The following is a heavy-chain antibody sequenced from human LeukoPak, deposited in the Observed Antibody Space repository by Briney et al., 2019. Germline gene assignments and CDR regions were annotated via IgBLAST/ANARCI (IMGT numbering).Heavy chain of an antibody. CDR1: GGSISSSSYY. CDR2: IYYSGST. CDR3: ARNPIAVAGKGFFDY. D-gene: IGHD6-19*01. V-gene: IGHV4-39*01. Sequence: PSETLSLTCTVSGGSISSSSYYWGWIRQPPGKGLEWIGSIYYSGSTYYNPSLKSRVTISADTSKNQFSLKLSSVTAADTAVYYCARNPIAVAGKGFFDYWGQGTLVTVSS. J-gene: IGHJ4*02.